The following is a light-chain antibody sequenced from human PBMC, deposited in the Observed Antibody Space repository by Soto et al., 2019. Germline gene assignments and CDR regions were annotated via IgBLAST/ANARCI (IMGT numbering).Light chain of an antibody. V-gene: IGLV2-23*02. J-gene: IGLJ3*02. CDR3: CSYAGSNTWV. CDR2: EVD. Sequence: QPVLTQPASVSGSPGQSITISCSGTSSDVGGSSHVTWYQQHPGKAPKLTIYEVDKRPSGVSSRFSASKSGNTASLTISGLQAEDEADYYCCSYAGSNTWVFGGGTKVTVL. CDR1: SSDVGGSSH.